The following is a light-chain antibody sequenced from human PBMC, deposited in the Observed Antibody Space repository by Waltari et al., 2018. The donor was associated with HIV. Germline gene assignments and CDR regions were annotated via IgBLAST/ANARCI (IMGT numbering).Light chain of an antibody. CDR3: QSYDSSLSGYV. Sequence: QSVLTQPPSVSGAPGQRVTISCTGSSSNIAAGSAVHWYQQLPGTAPKLLIYGNTNRPSGVPDRFSGSKSGTSASLAITGLLVEDEADYYCQSYDSSLSGYVFGTGTKVTVL. V-gene: IGLV1-40*01. J-gene: IGLJ1*01. CDR1: SSNIAAGSA. CDR2: GNT.